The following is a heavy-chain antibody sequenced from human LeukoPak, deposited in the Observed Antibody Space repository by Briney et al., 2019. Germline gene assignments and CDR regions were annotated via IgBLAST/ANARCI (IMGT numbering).Heavy chain of an antibody. CDR3: ARTLGGAVPYYYYYMDV. D-gene: IGHD1-26*01. V-gene: IGHV4-4*07. CDR1: GGSISSYY. Sequence: SETLSLTCTVSGGSISSYYWSWIRQPAGKGLEWIGRIYTSGSTNYNPSLKSRVTMSVDTSKNQFSLKLSSVTAADTAVYYCARTLGGAVPYYYYYMDVWGKGTTVTVSS. J-gene: IGHJ6*03. CDR2: IYTSGST.